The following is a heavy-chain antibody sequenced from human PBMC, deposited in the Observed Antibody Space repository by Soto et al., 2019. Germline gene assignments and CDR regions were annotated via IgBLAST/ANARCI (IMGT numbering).Heavy chain of an antibody. CDR2: INPNSGGGT. J-gene: IGHJ4*02. D-gene: IGHD7-27*01. V-gene: IGHV1-2*02. CDR1: GFTFIGHS. Sequence: QVQLEQSGAGVKKPGASVKLSCKASGFTFIGHSIHWVRQAPGQGLEWVGLINPNSGGGTVYAQKFQGRVTMPADTSTSIAAMGLTSLRGDDTAVYYCAGSRTGALAYWGPGALVTFSS. CDR3: AGSRTGALAY.